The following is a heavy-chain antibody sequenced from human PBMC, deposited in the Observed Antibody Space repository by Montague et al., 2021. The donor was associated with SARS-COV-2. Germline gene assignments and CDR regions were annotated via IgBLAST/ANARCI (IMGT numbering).Heavy chain of an antibody. Sequence: SETLSLTCTVSGGSISSSSYYWGWIRQPPGKGLEWIGSIYYSGSTYYNPSLKSRVTISVDTSKNQFSLKLSSVTAAATAVYYCARPKGTIFGVVRLGGWFDPWGQGTLVTVSS. V-gene: IGHV4-39*01. CDR3: ARPKGTIFGVVRLGGWFDP. CDR1: GGSISSSSYY. CDR2: IYYSGST. J-gene: IGHJ5*02. D-gene: IGHD3-3*01.